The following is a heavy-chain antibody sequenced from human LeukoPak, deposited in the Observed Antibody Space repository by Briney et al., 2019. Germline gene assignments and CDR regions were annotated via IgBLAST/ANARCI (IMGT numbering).Heavy chain of an antibody. CDR2: ISYDGSNK. D-gene: IGHD1-26*01. V-gene: IGHV3-30*04. J-gene: IGHJ4*02. CDR3: AKDIEGGIDY. Sequence: PGGSLRLSCAASGFTFISYAMHWVRQAPGKGLEWVAVISYDGSNKYYADSVKGRFTISRDNSKNTLYLQMNSLRAEDTAVYYCAKDIEGGIDYWGQGTLVTVSS. CDR1: GFTFISYA.